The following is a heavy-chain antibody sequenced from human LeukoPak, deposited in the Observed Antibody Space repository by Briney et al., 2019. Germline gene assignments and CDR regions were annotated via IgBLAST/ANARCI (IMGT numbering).Heavy chain of an antibody. CDR2: IIPIFGTA. CDR1: GGTFSSYA. Sequence: SVKVSCKASGGTFSSYAISWVRQAPGQGLEWMGGIIPIFGTANYAQKFQGRVTITADKSTSTAYMELSSLRSEDTAVYYCARDNTGRFDFWSGYSDYYYYMDVWGKGTTVTVSS. V-gene: IGHV1-69*06. D-gene: IGHD3-3*01. CDR3: ARDNTGRFDFWSGYSDYYYYMDV. J-gene: IGHJ6*03.